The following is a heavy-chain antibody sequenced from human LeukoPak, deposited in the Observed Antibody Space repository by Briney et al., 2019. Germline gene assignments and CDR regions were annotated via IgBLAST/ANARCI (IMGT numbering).Heavy chain of an antibody. D-gene: IGHD6-6*01. CDR3: ARRRSIAARPSWFDP. Sequence: PSQTPSLTCAVSGGSISSGGYSWSWIRQPPGKGLEWIGYIYHSGSTYYNPSLKSRVTISVDTPKNQFSLKLSSVTAADTAVYYCARRRSIAARPSWFDPWGQGTLVTVSS. J-gene: IGHJ5*02. CDR2: IYHSGST. V-gene: IGHV4-30-2*01. CDR1: GGSISSGGYS.